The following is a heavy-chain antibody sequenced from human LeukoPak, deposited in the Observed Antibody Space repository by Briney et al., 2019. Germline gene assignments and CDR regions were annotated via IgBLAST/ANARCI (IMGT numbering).Heavy chain of an antibody. CDR1: GGSISSYY. CDR3: ARDNGEDWYFDL. Sequence: SETLSLTCTVSGGSISSYYWSWIRQPAGKGLDWIGRIYISGSANYNPSLKSRVTMSVDTSKKRFSLKLSSVTAADTAVYYCARDNGEDWYFDLWGRGTLVTVSS. J-gene: IGHJ2*01. CDR2: IYISGSA. D-gene: IGHD2-8*01. V-gene: IGHV4-4*07.